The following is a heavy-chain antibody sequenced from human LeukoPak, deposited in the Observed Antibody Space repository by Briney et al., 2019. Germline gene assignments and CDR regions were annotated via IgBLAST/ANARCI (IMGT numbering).Heavy chain of an antibody. CDR1: GYTLTELS. CDR3: ATDGGPPYYDILTGYYQAAFDI. D-gene: IGHD3-9*01. J-gene: IGHJ3*02. V-gene: IGHV1-24*01. CDR2: FDPEDGET. Sequence: ASVKVSCKVSGYTLTELSMHWVRQAPGKGLEWMGGFDPEDGETIYAQKFQGRVTMTEDTSTDTAYMELSSLRSEDTAVYYCATDGGPPYYDILTGYYQAAFDIWGQGTMVTVSS.